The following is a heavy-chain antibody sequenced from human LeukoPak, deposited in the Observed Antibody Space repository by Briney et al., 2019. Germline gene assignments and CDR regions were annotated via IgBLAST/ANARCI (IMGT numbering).Heavy chain of an antibody. D-gene: IGHD2-15*01. CDR2: ISSSSSTI. J-gene: IGHJ4*02. Sequence: PGGSLRLSCAASGFTFSSYSMNWVRQAPGKGLEWVSYISSSSSTIYCAGSVKGRFTISRDNAKNSLYLQMNSLRVEDTAVYYCARGSGGSCSDFDYWGQGTLVTVSS. V-gene: IGHV3-48*01. CDR3: ARGSGGSCSDFDY. CDR1: GFTFSSYS.